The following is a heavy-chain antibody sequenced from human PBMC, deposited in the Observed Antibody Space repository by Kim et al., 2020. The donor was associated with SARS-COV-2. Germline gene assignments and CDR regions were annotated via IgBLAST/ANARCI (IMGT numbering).Heavy chain of an antibody. CDR1: GGSISSGGYY. CDR3: ARFKRDYYDSSGTFDY. CDR2: IYYSGST. V-gene: IGHV4-31*03. D-gene: IGHD3-22*01. J-gene: IGHJ4*02. Sequence: SETLSLTCTVSGGSISSGGYYWSWIRQHPGKGLEWIGYIYYSGSTYYNPSLKSRVTISVDTSKNQFSLKLSSVTAADTAVYYCARFKRDYYDSSGTFDYWGQGTLVTVSS.